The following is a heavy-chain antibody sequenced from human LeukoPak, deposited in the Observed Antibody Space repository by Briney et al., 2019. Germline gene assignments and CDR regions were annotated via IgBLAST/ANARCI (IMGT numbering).Heavy chain of an antibody. CDR2: ISSSGSTI. CDR3: ARPYCSGGSCNSGYYDY. J-gene: IGHJ4*02. CDR1: GFTFSSYE. V-gene: IGHV3-48*03. Sequence: GGSLRLSCAASGFTFSSYEMNWVRQAPGKGLEWVSYISSSGSTIYYADSVKGRFTISRDNAKNSLYLQMNSLRAEDTAVYYCARPYCSGGSCNSGYYDYWGQGTLVTVSS. D-gene: IGHD2-15*01.